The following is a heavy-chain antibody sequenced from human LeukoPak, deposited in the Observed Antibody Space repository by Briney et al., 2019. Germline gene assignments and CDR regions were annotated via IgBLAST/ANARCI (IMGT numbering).Heavy chain of an antibody. V-gene: IGHV3-23*01. J-gene: IGHJ4*02. CDR3: AKWGDYDVLTGYYVSDY. CDR2: ITGSGGNT. Sequence: GASLRLSCAASGFTFSNYAMSWVRQAPGKGLDLVSAITGSGGNTYYADSVKGRFTISRYNSKNTVFLQMNSLTAEDTAVYYCAKWGDYDVLTGYYVSDYWGQGTLVTVSS. CDR1: GFTFSNYA. D-gene: IGHD3-9*01.